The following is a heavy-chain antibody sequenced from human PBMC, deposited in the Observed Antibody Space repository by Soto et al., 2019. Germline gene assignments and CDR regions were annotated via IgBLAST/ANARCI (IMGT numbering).Heavy chain of an antibody. V-gene: IGHV3-53*01. CDR3: TTQFFLSSRKPPEDV. J-gene: IGHJ6*02. Sequence: QLVESGGGLIQPGESLKLSCAASGLSVSTNFMSWVRQAPGKGLEWLAVIYSGGKTFYADSVKGRFTISKDNSKNTMYLEMNSLRVDDTAVYYCTTQFFLSSRKPPEDVWGQGTPVAVSS. CDR2: IYSGGKT. CDR1: GLSVSTNF.